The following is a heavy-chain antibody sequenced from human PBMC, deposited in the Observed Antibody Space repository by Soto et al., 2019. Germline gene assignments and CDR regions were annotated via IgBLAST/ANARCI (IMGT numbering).Heavy chain of an antibody. D-gene: IGHD3-10*01. V-gene: IGHV4-30-2*01. CDR3: ARGPPFGY. CDR1: GCSISRGGYS. CDR2: IYHSGST. Sequence: QLQLQESGPGLVKPLQTLFLTRAVSGCSISRGGYSRSWVRPPPGKGPEWIGYIYHSGSTYPHPTPNSKGTISIDGSKNQFSLKLSSVTAADTAVDDCARGPPFGYWGQGTLVTVSS. J-gene: IGHJ4*02.